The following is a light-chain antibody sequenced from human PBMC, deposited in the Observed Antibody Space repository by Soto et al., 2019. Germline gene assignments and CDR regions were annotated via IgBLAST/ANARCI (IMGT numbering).Light chain of an antibody. CDR1: QSISSY. CDR2: AAS. V-gene: IGKV1-39*01. Sequence: DIQMTQSPSSLSASVGDRVTITCRARQSISSYLNWYQQKPGKAPKLLIYAASTLQSGVPSRFSGSGSGTDFTLTISCLQSEDFATYYCQQYYSYPRTFGQGTKVDIK. CDR3: QQYYSYPRT. J-gene: IGKJ1*01.